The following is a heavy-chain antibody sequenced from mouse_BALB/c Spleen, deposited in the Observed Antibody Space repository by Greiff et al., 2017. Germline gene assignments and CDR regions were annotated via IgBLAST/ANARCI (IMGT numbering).Heavy chain of an antibody. CDR1: GYTFTSYW. CDR3: ASSPIYYGNYGFAY. CDR2: IYPGDGDT. V-gene: IGHV1-87*01. D-gene: IGHD2-1*01. J-gene: IGHJ3*01. Sequence: QVQLQQSGAELARPGASVKLSCKASGYTFTSYWMQWVKQRPGQGLEWIGAIYPGDGDTRYTQKFKGKATLTADKSSSTAYMQLSSLASEDSAVYYCASSPIYYGNYGFAYWGQGTLVTVSA.